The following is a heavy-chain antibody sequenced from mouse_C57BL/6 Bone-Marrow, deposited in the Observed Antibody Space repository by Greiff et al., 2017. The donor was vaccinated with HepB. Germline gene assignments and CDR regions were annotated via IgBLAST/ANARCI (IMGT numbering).Heavy chain of an antibody. V-gene: IGHV1-81*01. J-gene: IGHJ2*01. CDR2: IYPRSGNT. D-gene: IGHD1-1*01. CDR3: AADGSSYDDY. Sequence: VMLVESGAELARPGASVKLSCKASGYTFTSYGISWVKQRTGQGLEWIGEIYPRSGNTYYNEKFKGKATLTADKSSSTAYMELRSLASEDSAVYFCAADGSSYDDYWGQGTTLTVSS. CDR1: GYTFTSYG.